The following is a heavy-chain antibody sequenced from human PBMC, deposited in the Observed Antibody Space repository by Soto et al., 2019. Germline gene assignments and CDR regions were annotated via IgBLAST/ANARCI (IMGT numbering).Heavy chain of an antibody. CDR1: GFTFSSYS. J-gene: IGHJ5*02. CDR2: ISSSSSYI. CDR3: ARGPHNAFWSGYLPWFDP. V-gene: IGHV3-21*01. Sequence: EVQLVESGGGLVKPGGSLRLSCAASGFTFSSYSMNWVRQAPGKGLEWVSSISSSSSYIYYADSVKGRFTISRDNAKNSLYLQMNSLRVEDTAVYYCARGPHNAFWSGYLPWFDPWGQGTLVTVSS. D-gene: IGHD3-3*01.